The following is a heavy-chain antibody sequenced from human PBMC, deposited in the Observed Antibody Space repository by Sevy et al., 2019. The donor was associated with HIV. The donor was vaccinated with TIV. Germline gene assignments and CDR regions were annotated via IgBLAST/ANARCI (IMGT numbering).Heavy chain of an antibody. D-gene: IGHD2-21*01. CDR2: VNSDGLIT. CDR1: GSSFSHSY. V-gene: IGHV3-74*01. CDR3: ARGSPGCPIA. Sequence: GGSLRLSCAVSGSSFSHSYMHWVRQSPGKGLMWVSRVNSDGLITTYADSVKGRFTISRDNARHTVYLQMNSLRADDTAVYYGARGSPGCPIAWGPGTLFTVS. J-gene: IGHJ4*02.